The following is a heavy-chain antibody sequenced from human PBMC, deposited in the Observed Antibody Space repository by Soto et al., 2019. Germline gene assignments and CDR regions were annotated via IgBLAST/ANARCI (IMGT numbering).Heavy chain of an antibody. CDR1: GYRFTSYW. V-gene: IGHV5-10-1*01. CDR3: ARHSETYYYGSGSYYYDY. CDR2: IDPSESYS. J-gene: IGHJ4*02. D-gene: IGHD3-10*01. Sequence: GESLKISCKVSGYRFTSYWITWVRQMPGKGLEWMGRIDPSESYSKYSPSFQGHVTISVDKSISTAYLQWSSLKASDTAMYYCARHSETYYYGSGSYYYDYWGQGTPVAVSS.